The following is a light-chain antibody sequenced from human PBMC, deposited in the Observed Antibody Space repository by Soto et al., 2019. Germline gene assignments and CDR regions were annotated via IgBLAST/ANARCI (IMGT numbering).Light chain of an antibody. Sequence: DIQMTQSPSSLSATVGDRVTITCRASQDITNYLAWYQQKPGKVPKLLISAASTLQSGVPPRFSGSGSGTDFTLTISTLQPEDFAVYYCPQDYNLPLTSGGGTKVAIK. J-gene: IGKJ4*01. CDR2: AAS. CDR3: PQDYNLPLT. V-gene: IGKV1-27*01. CDR1: QDITNY.